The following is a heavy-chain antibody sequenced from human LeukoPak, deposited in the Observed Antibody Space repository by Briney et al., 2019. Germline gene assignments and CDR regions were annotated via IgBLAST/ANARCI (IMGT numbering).Heavy chain of an antibody. Sequence: GGSLRLSCDTSGFTFRVFWMSWVRQAPGKGLEWVATIKQDGSEKYYLDSVKGRFTISRDNAQNSLSVQMNRLRAEDTAVYYCARVGFGELSPYYYYYMDVWGKGTTVTISS. CDR3: ARVGFGELSPYYYYYMDV. CDR2: IKQDGSEK. J-gene: IGHJ6*03. V-gene: IGHV3-7*03. D-gene: IGHD3-10*01. CDR1: GFTFRVFW.